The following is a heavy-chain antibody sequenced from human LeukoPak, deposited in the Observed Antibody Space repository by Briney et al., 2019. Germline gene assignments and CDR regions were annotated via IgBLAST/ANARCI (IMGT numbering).Heavy chain of an antibody. D-gene: IGHD6-25*01. V-gene: IGHV3-21*01. J-gene: IGHJ4*02. Sequence: GGSLRLSCAASGFTFSSYSMNWVRQAPGKGLEWVSSISSSSSYTYYADSVKGRFTISRDNAKNSLYLQMNSLRAEDTAVYYCARGRPLDYWGQGTRVTVSS. CDR2: ISSSSSYT. CDR3: ARGRPLDY. CDR1: GFTFSSYS.